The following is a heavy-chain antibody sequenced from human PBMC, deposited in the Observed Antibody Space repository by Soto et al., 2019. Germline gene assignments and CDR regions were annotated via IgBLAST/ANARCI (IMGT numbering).Heavy chain of an antibody. V-gene: IGHV4-30-4*01. Sequence: QVQLQESGPGLVKPSQTLSLTCTVSGGSISSGDYYWSWIRQPPGKGLEWIGYIYHSGSTYYNPSLKSRVTISLDTSKNPFSLKLRSVTAADTAVYYCARERTDGARLDPWGQGTLVTVSS. CDR3: ARERTDGARLDP. CDR2: IYHSGST. CDR1: GGSISSGDYY. D-gene: IGHD2-2*01. J-gene: IGHJ5*02.